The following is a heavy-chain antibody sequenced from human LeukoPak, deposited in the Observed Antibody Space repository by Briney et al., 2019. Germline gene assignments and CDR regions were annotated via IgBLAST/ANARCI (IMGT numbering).Heavy chain of an antibody. CDR1: GYTFTSYG. Sequence: ASVKVSCKASGYTFTSYGISWVRQAPGQGLEWMGWISAYNGNTNYAQKLQGRVTMTTDTSTSTAYMELSRLRSDDTAVYYCARDVPYMTAAGTSVDYWGQGTLVTVSS. CDR2: ISAYNGNT. J-gene: IGHJ4*02. D-gene: IGHD6-13*01. V-gene: IGHV1-18*01. CDR3: ARDVPYMTAAGTSVDY.